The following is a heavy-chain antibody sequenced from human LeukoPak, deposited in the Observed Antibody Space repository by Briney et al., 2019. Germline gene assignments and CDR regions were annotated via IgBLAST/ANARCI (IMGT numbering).Heavy chain of an antibody. CDR2: INSDGSWT. Sequence: QPGGSLRLSCAASGNYWMHWVRQAPGKGLVWVSHINSDGSWTSYADSVKGRFTISRDNSKNTLYLQMNSLRAEDTAVYYCAKDIWPYIYYYYYGMDVWGQGTTVTVSS. J-gene: IGHJ6*02. CDR3: AKDIWPYIYYYYYGMDV. CDR1: GNYW. V-gene: IGHV3-74*01. D-gene: IGHD2-21*01.